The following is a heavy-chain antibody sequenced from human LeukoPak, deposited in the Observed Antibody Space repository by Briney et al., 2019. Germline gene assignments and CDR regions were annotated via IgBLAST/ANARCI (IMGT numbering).Heavy chain of an antibody. V-gene: IGHV4-34*01. CDR2: INHSGST. CDR1: GGSFSGYY. J-gene: IGHJ4*02. D-gene: IGHD3-10*01. Sequence: SETLSLTCAVYGGSFSGYYWSWIRQPPGKGLEWIGEINHSGSTNYNPSPKSRVTISVDTSKNQFSLKLSSVTAADTAVYYCARGRVQGKAFDYWGQGTLVTVSS. CDR3: ARGRVQGKAFDY.